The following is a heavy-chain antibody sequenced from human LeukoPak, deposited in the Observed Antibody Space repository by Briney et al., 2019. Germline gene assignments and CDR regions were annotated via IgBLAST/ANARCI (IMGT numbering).Heavy chain of an antibody. CDR1: GFTFSSYA. V-gene: IGHV3-30-3*01. Sequence: GGSLRLSCAASGFTFSSYAMHWVRQAPGKGLEWVAVISYDGSNKYYADSVKGRFTISRDNSKNTLYLQMNSLRAEDTAVYYCASLIPGDYWGQGTLVTVSS. J-gene: IGHJ4*02. CDR3: ASLIPGDY. CDR2: ISYDGSNK. D-gene: IGHD3-10*01.